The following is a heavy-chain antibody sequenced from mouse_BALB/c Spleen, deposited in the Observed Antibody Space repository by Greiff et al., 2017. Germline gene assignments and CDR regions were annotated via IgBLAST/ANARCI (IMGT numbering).Heavy chain of an antibody. D-gene: IGHD2-1*01. CDR1: GYTFSSYW. CDR2: ILPGSGST. V-gene: IGHV1-9*01. J-gene: IGHJ4*01. CDR3: ARGGGNYVNAMDY. Sequence: QVQLQQSGAELMKPGASVKISCKATGYTFSSYWLEWVKQRPGHGLEWIGEILPGSGSTNYNEKFKGKATFTADTSSNTAYMQLSSLTSEDSAVYYCARGGGNYVNAMDYWGQGTSVTVSS.